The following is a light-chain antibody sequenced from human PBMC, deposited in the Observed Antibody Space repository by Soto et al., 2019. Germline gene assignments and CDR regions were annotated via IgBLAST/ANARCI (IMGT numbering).Light chain of an antibody. Sequence: DIQMTQSPSSLPASVGDRVTITCRASQGIANYLAWYQHEPGKVPNLLIYAASTLQSGVPSRFSGGGSGTDFTLTISSLQPEDVATYYCQKYNSAPRTFGQGTKVDIK. V-gene: IGKV1-27*01. CDR2: AAS. CDR1: QGIANY. CDR3: QKYNSAPRT. J-gene: IGKJ1*01.